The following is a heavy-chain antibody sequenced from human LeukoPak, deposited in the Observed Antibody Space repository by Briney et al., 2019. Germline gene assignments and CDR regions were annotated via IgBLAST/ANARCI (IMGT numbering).Heavy chain of an antibody. Sequence: GGSLRLSCAASGPTFSSYAMTCVRQAPGKGLEWVSGISGSGDNTYYTDSVQGRFTISRDNSKNTVYLQVNSLRAEDTAVFYCTKGQSDYSFGELDYWGQGALVTVSS. V-gene: IGHV3-23*01. CDR3: TKGQSDYSFGELDY. D-gene: IGHD3-16*01. CDR1: GPTFSSYA. CDR2: ISGSGDNT. J-gene: IGHJ4*02.